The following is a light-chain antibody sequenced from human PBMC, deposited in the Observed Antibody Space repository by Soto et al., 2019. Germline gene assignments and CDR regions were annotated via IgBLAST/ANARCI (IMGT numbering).Light chain of an antibody. J-gene: IGKJ1*01. CDR3: QQYGTSPWT. V-gene: IGKV3-20*01. CDR1: QSVSSSY. Sequence: EIGLTQSPGTLSLSPGERATLSCRASQSVSSSYLAWYQQKVGQAPRLLIFGASSRATGIPDRFSGSGSVTDFTLTISRLEPDDFAVYYCQQYGTSPWTFGQGTEVEIK. CDR2: GAS.